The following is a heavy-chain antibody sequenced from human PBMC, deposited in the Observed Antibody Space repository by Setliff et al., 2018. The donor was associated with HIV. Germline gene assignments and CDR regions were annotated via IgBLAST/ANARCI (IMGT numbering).Heavy chain of an antibody. Sequence: SETLSLTCTVSGGSISNFYWSWIRQTPGKGLEWIGDIYNSGSTNYNPSLKSRVTMSVDTSKNQISLKLSSVTAADTAMYYCARRMAAGTFDYWGQGTLVTAPQ. CDR2: IYNSGST. V-gene: IGHV4-59*12. CDR3: ARRMAAGTFDY. D-gene: IGHD6-13*01. CDR1: GGSISNFY. J-gene: IGHJ4*02.